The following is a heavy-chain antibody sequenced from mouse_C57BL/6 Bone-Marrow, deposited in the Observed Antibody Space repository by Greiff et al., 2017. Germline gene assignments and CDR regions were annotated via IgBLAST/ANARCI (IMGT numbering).Heavy chain of an antibody. V-gene: IGHV1-82*01. CDR1: GYAFSSSW. Sequence: QVQLQQSGPELVKPGASVKISCKASGYAFSSSWMNWVKQRPGKGLEWIGRIYPGDGDTNYNGKFKGKATLTADKSSSTAYMQLSSLTSEDSAVYFCARSKLSYWGQGTSVTVSS. CDR2: IYPGDGDT. D-gene: IGHD1-1*02. J-gene: IGHJ4*01. CDR3: ARSKLSY.